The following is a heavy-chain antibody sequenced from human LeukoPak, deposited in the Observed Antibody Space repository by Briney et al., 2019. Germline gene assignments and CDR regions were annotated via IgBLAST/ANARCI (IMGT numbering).Heavy chain of an antibody. CDR1: GFTFSSYA. Sequence: GGSLRLSCAASGFTFSSYAMSWVRQAPGKGLEWVSVIYSGGSTYYADSVKGRFTISRDNSKNTLYLQMNSLRAEDTAVYYCARDYYDSSGYLYWGQGTLVTVSS. V-gene: IGHV3-66*01. CDR3: ARDYYDSSGYLY. D-gene: IGHD3-22*01. CDR2: IYSGGST. J-gene: IGHJ4*02.